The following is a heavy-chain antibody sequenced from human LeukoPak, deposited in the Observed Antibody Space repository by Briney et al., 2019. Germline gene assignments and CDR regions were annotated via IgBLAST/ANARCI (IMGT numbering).Heavy chain of an antibody. J-gene: IGHJ4*02. CDR3: ARGGSYRSFDY. Sequence: SETLSLTCTVSGGSISSYYWSWIRQPPGKGLEWIGYIYYSGSTNYNPSLKSRVTISVDTSKNQFSLKLSSVTAADTAVYYCARGGSYRSFDYWGQGTLVTVSS. CDR1: GGSISSYY. CDR2: IYYSGST. V-gene: IGHV4-59*01. D-gene: IGHD3-16*02.